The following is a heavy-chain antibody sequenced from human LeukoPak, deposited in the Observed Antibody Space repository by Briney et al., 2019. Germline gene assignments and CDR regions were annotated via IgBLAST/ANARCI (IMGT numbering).Heavy chain of an antibody. J-gene: IGHJ3*02. CDR2: IDDGGNT. D-gene: IGHD2-21*01. CDR1: SGSFSNYF. CDR3: ARFSRITPGEWGDTFDI. V-gene: IGHV4-34*01. Sequence: SETLSLTCSVYSGSFSNYFWSCIRQPPGKGLEWIGEIDDGGNTNYNPSLMSRVIVSMEKSKKQFSLVMRSVTAADTAVYYCARFSRITPGEWGDTFDIRSQGTTVIVSS.